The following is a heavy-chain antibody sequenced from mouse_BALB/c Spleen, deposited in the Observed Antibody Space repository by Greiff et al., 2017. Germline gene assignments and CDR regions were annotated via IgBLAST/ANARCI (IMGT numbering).Heavy chain of an antibody. CDR2: IYPGNSDT. CDR3: TRETARASYFDY. D-gene: IGHD3-2*01. J-gene: IGHJ2*01. Sequence: VQLKQSGTVLARPGASVKMSCKASGYTFTSYWMHWVKQRPGQGLEWIGAIYPGNSDTSYNQKFKGKAKLTAVTSTSTAYMELSSLTNEDSAVYYCTRETARASYFDYWGQGTTLTVSS. V-gene: IGHV1-5*01. CDR1: GYTFTSYW.